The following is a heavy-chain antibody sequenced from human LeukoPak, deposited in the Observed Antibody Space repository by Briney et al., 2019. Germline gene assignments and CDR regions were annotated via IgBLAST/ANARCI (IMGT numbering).Heavy chain of an antibody. CDR1: GFTFSIYA. D-gene: IGHD3-16*01. J-gene: IGHJ4*02. V-gene: IGHV3-7*01. CDR3: ARHIPRGNNFFDY. Sequence: GGSLRLSCAASGFTFSIYAMTWVRQAPGKGLEWVANINEDGRGKYYVDSVKGRFTISRDNAKNSLYLQMNSLRAEDTAMYYCARHIPRGNNFFDYWGQGTQVTVSS. CDR2: INEDGRGK.